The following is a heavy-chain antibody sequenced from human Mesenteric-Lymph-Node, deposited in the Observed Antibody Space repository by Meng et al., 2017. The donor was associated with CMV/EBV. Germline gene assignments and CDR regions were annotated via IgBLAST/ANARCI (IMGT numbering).Heavy chain of an antibody. CDR3: ARDRWAGDY. D-gene: IGHD1-26*01. V-gene: IGHV3-21*01. CDR2: ISSSSSYI. J-gene: IGHJ4*02. Sequence: GESLKISCAASGFTLSTYWMNWVRQAPGKGLEWVSSISSSSSYIYYADSVKGRFTISRDNAKNSLYLQMNSLRAEDTAVYYCARDRWAGDYWGQGTLVTVSS. CDR1: GFTLSTYW.